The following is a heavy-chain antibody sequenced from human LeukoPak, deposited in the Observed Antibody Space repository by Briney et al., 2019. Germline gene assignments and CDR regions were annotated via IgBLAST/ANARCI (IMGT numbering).Heavy chain of an antibody. CDR2: MNPNSGNT. V-gene: IGHV1-8*03. CDR3: ARDGGYSAISDY. Sequence: ASVKVSCKASGYTFTSYDINWVRQATGQGLEWMGWMNPNSGNTGYAQKFQGRVAITRNTSISTAYMELSSLRSEDTAVYYCARDGGYSAISDYWGQGTLVTVSS. J-gene: IGHJ4*02. D-gene: IGHD5-12*01. CDR1: GYTFTSYD.